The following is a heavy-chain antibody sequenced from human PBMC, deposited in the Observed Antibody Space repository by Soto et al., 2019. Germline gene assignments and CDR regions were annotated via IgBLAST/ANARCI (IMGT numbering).Heavy chain of an antibody. CDR1: GFTFSSYA. CDR2: ISYDGSNK. V-gene: IGHV3-30-3*01. J-gene: IGHJ4*02. Sequence: LRLSCAASGFTFSSYAMHWVRQAPGKGLEWVAVISYDGSNKYYADSVKGRFTISRDNSKNTLYLQMNSLRAEDTAVYYCARDCRWCDSSGYLAYWGQGTLVTVSS. CDR3: ARDCRWCDSSGYLAY. D-gene: IGHD3-22*01.